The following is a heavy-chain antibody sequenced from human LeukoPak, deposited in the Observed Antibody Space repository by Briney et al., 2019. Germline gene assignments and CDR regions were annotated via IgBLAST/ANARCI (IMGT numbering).Heavy chain of an antibody. CDR3: ARWGSGGPLDY. V-gene: IGHV3-33*04. J-gene: IGHJ4*02. Sequence: PGRSLRLSCAASGFTFSSYGMLWVRQAPGKGLEWVAVIWSEGNNKYYADSVKGRFTISRDNSKNTLYLQMNSLRDEDTAVYYCARWGSGGPLDYWGQGTLVTVSS. CDR2: IWSEGNNK. D-gene: IGHD4-23*01. CDR1: GFTFSSYG.